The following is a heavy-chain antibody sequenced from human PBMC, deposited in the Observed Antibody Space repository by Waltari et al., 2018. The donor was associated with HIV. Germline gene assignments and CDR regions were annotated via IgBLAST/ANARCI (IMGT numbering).Heavy chain of an antibody. Sequence: QVQLQESGPGLVKPSQTLSLTCTVSGGSISSGSYYWSWIRQPAGKGLEWIGRIYTSGSTNYNPSLKSRVTISVDTSKNQFSLKLSSVTAADTAVYYCARVFSSWSRVHDAFDIWGQGTMVTVSS. V-gene: IGHV4-61*02. D-gene: IGHD6-13*01. CDR3: ARVFSSWSRVHDAFDI. CDR1: GGSISSGSYY. J-gene: IGHJ3*02. CDR2: IYTSGST.